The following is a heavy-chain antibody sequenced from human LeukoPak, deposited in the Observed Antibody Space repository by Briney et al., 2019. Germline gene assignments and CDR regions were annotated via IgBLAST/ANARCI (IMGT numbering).Heavy chain of an antibody. J-gene: IGHJ4*02. CDR2: IDPSDSSS. CDR3: ASTRGYGDSN. V-gene: IGHV5-10-1*01. D-gene: IGHD4-17*01. Sequence: GESLKISCKGSXYXXXTXXIXXXXXXPXKXXEWMGXIDPSDSSSNYSPSFQGHVTFSADKSISTAYLQWSSLKASDTAIYYCASTRGYGDSNWGQGTLVTVSS. CDR1: XYXXXTXX.